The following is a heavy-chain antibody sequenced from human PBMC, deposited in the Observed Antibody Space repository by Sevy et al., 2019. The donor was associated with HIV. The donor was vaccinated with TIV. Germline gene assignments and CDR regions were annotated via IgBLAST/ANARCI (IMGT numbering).Heavy chain of an antibody. CDR2: IKNEKEGGTK. J-gene: IGHJ3*01. Sequence: GGSLRLSCAASGFPFSDAWMNWVRQVPGKGLEWVGLIKNEKEGGTKQYAAPVKGRSIISRNDSKSTVYLKMSSLRTEDTAIYYCTTDWGTGNTWVRAFDLWGQGTMVTVSS. CDR1: GFPFSDAW. D-gene: IGHD1-7*01. CDR3: TTDWGTGNTWVRAFDL. V-gene: IGHV3-15*01.